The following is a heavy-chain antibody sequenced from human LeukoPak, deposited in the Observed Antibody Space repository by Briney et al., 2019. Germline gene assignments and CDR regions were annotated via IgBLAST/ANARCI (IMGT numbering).Heavy chain of an antibody. V-gene: IGHV4-30-4*08. D-gene: IGHD1-26*01. CDR1: GGSFSGYY. CDR3: ARLDRGIVDLFDY. Sequence: PSETLSLTCAVYGGSFSGYYWSWIRQPPGKGLEWIGYIYYSGSTYYNPSLKSRVTISVDTSKNQFSLKLSSVTAADTAVYYCARLDRGIVDLFDYWGQGTLVTVSS. J-gene: IGHJ4*02. CDR2: IYYSGST.